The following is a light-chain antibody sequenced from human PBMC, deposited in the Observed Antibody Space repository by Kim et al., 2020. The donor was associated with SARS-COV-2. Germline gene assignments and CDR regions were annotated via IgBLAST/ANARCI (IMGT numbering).Light chain of an antibody. CDR1: NIGSKS. J-gene: IGLJ3*02. V-gene: IGLV3-21*01. CDR2: HDS. CDR3: QVWDTTSDLAV. Sequence: PGKTARISCGENNIGSKSVHWYQQKPGQAPVLVIYHDSDRPSGIPERFSGSNSGDTATLTISRVEAGDGADYYCQVWDTTSDLAVFGGGTQLTVL.